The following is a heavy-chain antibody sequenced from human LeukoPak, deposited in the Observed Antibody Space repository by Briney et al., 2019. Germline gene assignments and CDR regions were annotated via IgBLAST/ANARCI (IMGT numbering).Heavy chain of an antibody. CDR3: ARHRYDSSGYVDY. CDR2: IYYSGST. V-gene: IGHV4-59*08. CDR1: GGSISSYY. J-gene: IGHJ4*02. Sequence: SETLSLTCTVSGGSISSYYWSWIPQPPGKGLEWIGYIYYSGSTNYNPSLKSRVTISVDTSKNQFSLKLSSVTAADTAVYYCARHRYDSSGYVDYWGQGTLVTVSS. D-gene: IGHD3-22*01.